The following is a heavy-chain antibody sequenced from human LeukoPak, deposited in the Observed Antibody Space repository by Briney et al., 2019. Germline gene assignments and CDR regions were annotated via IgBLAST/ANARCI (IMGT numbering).Heavy chain of an antibody. CDR3: ARGASTTWPGNFDY. Sequence: SSETLSLTCTVSGGSISSYYWSWMRQPAGKALEWIGRIYPSGSTNYNPSLKSRVTMSVDTSQNQFSLKMTSVTAAGTAVYYCARGASTTWPGNFDYWGQGTLVTVSS. J-gene: IGHJ4*02. CDR1: GGSISSYY. V-gene: IGHV4-4*07. D-gene: IGHD1-14*01. CDR2: IYPSGST.